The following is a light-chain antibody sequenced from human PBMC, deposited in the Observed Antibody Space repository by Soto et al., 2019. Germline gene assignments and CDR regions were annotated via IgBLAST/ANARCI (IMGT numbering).Light chain of an antibody. CDR3: QSYDSGLSGSEV. CDR1: SSNIGAGHD. CDR2: DNG. Sequence: QSVLTQPPSVSGAPGQRVTISCTGSSSNIGAGHDVHWYQQLPGTAPKLLIYDNGNRPSGVPDRFSGSKSGTSDSLAITGLQAEDEADYYCQSYDSGLSGSEVFGTGT. J-gene: IGLJ1*01. V-gene: IGLV1-40*01.